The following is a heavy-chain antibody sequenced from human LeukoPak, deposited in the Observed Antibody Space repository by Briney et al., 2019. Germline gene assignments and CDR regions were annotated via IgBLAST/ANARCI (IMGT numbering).Heavy chain of an antibody. V-gene: IGHV4-34*01. CDR3: ARLSVRGAINDY. D-gene: IGHD3-10*01. CDR1: GGSFSGYY. J-gene: IGHJ4*02. Sequence: PSETLSLTCAVYGGSFSGYYWSWIRQPPGKGLEWIGEINHSGSTNYNPSLKSRVTISVDTSKNQFSLKLSSVTAADTAVYYCARLSVRGAINDYWGQGTLVTVSS. CDR2: INHSGST.